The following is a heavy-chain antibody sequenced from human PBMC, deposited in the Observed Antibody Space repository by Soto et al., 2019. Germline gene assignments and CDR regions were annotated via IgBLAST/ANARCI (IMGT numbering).Heavy chain of an antibody. CDR2: VYYTGST. J-gene: IGHJ4*02. V-gene: IGHV4-59*01. D-gene: IGHD6-19*01. Sequence: SETLSLTCSVSGGSISDSYWSWIRQSPGKGLEWLGYVYYTGSTNYSPSLRSRVSISVDTSKNEFSLRLSSVTAADTAVYFCARSVAVPGAHIDYWGQGTQVTVDS. CDR1: GGSISDSY. CDR3: ARSVAVPGAHIDY.